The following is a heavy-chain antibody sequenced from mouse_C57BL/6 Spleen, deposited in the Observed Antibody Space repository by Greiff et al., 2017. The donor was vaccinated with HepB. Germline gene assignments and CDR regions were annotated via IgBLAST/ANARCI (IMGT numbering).Heavy chain of an antibody. CDR3: ARDYYGRGGGFAY. J-gene: IGHJ3*01. V-gene: IGHV3-1*01. CDR2: ISYSGST. Sequence: DVQLQESGPGMVKPSQSLSLTCTVTGYSITSGYDWHWIRHFPGNKLEWMGYISYSGSTNYNPSLKSRISITHDTSKNHFFLKLNSVTTEDTATYECARDYYGRGGGFAYWGQGTLVTVSA. D-gene: IGHD1-1*01. CDR1: GYSITSGYD.